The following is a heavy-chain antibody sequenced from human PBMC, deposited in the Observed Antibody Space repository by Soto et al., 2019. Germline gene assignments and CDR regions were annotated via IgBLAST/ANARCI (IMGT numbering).Heavy chain of an antibody. CDR1: GFTFNTYW. CDR2: IKEDGSGK. V-gene: IGHV3-7*01. CDR3: AREAPVAQLHY. J-gene: IGHJ4*02. D-gene: IGHD1-1*01. Sequence: EVQLVESGGGLVQPGGSLRLSCAASGFTFNTYWMSWVRQAPGKGLQWVANIKEDGSGKYYVDSAKGRFTISRDNAMNSLYLQMNSLRPEDTAVYYCAREAPVAQLHYWGQGTLVTVSS.